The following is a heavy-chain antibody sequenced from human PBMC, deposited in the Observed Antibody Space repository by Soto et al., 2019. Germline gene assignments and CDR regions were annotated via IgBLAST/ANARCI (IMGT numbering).Heavy chain of an antibody. D-gene: IGHD1-1*01. Sequence: QVQLVESGGGVVQPGRSLRLSCAASGFTFSSYGMHWVRQAPGKGLEWVAVIWYDGSNKYYADSVKGRFTISRDNSKNTLYLQMNSLRAEDPAVYYCARDLRTGVYYFDYWGQGTLVTGSS. CDR3: ARDLRTGVYYFDY. J-gene: IGHJ4*02. CDR1: GFTFSSYG. CDR2: IWYDGSNK. V-gene: IGHV3-33*01.